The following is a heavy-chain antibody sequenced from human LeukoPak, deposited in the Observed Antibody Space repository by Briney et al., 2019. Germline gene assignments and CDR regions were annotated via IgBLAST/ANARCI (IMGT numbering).Heavy chain of an antibody. CDR3: AHSNPEAPDYYDSSGYFNY. CDR2: IYWDDDK. V-gene: IGHV2-5*02. D-gene: IGHD3-22*01. J-gene: IGHJ4*02. Sequence: SGPTLVKPTQTLTLTCTFSGFSLSTSGVGVGWIRQLSGKALEWLSVIYWDDDKRYSPSLKSRLTITKDTSKNQVVLTMTNIDPVDTATYYCAHSNPEAPDYYDSSGYFNYWGQGTLVTVSS. CDR1: GFSLSTSGVG.